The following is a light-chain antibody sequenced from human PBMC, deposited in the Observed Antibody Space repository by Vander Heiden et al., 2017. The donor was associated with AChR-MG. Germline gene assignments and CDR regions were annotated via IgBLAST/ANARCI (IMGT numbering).Light chain of an antibody. Sequence: EIVLTQSPATLSLSPGERATLPCRASQSVSSYLAWYQQKPGQAPRLLIYDASSRVIGIPARFSGSGSGTDFTLTISSLEPEDFAVYYCQQRSSWPLTFGGGTKVEI. V-gene: IGKV3-11*01. CDR3: QQRSSWPLT. CDR1: QSVSSY. J-gene: IGKJ4*01. CDR2: DAS.